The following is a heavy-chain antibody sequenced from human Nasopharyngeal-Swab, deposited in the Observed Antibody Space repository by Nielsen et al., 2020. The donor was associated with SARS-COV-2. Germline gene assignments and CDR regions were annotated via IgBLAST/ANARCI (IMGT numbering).Heavy chain of an antibody. CDR3: ARGLSGIVPAPILGLGPYYSYYYMDV. CDR2: INHSVST. J-gene: IGHJ6*03. D-gene: IGHD2-2*01. V-gene: IGHV4-34*01. CDR1: GGSFSGSY. Sequence: SETLSLTCAVSGGSFSGSYWGWIRQPPGKGPAWISEINHSVSTNYNPSLKSRVTMSVGTSKNQFSLKLSSVTASDTAVYYCARGLSGIVPAPILGLGPYYSYYYMDVWGKGTTVTVSS.